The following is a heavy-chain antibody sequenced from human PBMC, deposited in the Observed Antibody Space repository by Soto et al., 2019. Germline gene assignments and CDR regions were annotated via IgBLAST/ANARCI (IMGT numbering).Heavy chain of an antibody. CDR3: SQRRYLTTGVCYTGGMGEAFEI. CDR1: GYTFTSYD. J-gene: IGHJ3*02. V-gene: IGHV1-8*01. D-gene: IGHD2-8*01. CDR2: MTPNSGNT. Sequence: ASVKVSCKASGYTFTSYDINWVRQATGQGLEWKGWMTPNSGNTGYAQKFQGRVTMTRNTSISKAYMELSSLRSDDTAVYYCSQRRYLTTGVCYTGGMGEAFEIRGKGTMVTVSS.